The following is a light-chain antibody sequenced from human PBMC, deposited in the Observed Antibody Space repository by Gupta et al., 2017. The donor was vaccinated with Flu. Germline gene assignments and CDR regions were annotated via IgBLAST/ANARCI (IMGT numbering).Light chain of an antibody. CDR1: SSDVGGYNY. J-gene: IGLJ2*01. CDR3: SSYTGSSNNVV. V-gene: IGLV2-14*01. Sequence: ITTCCPGTSSDVGGYNYVCWYQQHPGTAPKLLIYEVNNRPSGVSNRFSGSKSGSTASVTISGLQAEDEADYYCSSYTGSSNNVVFGGGIKLTVL. CDR2: EVN.